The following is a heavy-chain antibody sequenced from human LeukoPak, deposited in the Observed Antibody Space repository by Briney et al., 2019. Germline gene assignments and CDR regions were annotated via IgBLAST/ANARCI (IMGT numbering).Heavy chain of an antibody. CDR3: ANRYCTNGVCYNYFDY. CDR1: GGTFSSYA. J-gene: IGHJ4*02. CDR2: IIPIFGTA. D-gene: IGHD2-8*01. Sequence: SVKVSCKASGGTFSSYAISWVRQAPGQGLEWMGGIIPIFGTANYAQKFQGRVTITADKSTSTAYMELSSLRSEDTAVYYCANRYCTNGVCYNYFDYWGQGTLVTVSS. V-gene: IGHV1-69*06.